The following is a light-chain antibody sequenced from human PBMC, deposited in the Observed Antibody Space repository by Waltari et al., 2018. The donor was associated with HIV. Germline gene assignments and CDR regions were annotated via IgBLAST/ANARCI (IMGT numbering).Light chain of an antibody. J-gene: IGLJ1*01. CDR2: RNN. CDR3: AAWDDSLSGFYV. CDR1: SSNIGSNF. V-gene: IGLV1-47*01. Sequence: QSVLPQPPSASGTPGQRVTIRRSGSSSNIGSNFVYWYQQLPGAAPKLLIYRNNQRPSGVPDRFSGSKSGTSASLAISGLRSEDEADYYCAAWDDSLSGFYVVGTGTKVTVL.